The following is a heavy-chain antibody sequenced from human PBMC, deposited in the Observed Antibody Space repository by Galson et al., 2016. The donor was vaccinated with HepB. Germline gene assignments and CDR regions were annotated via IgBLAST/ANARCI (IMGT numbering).Heavy chain of an antibody. J-gene: IGHJ4*02. CDR2: ISGSSSTI. CDR3: ATSYSYGWGSYLPPNYFDY. CDR1: GFAFNTYS. V-gene: IGHV3-48*02. D-gene: IGHD3-10*01. Sequence: SLRLSCAASGFAFNTYSITWVRQAPGRGLEWVSYISGSSSTIYYADSVQGRFTISRDNARNSLYLQMDRLRDEDTAVYYCATSYSYGWGSYLPPNYFDYWCKGTLVTVSS.